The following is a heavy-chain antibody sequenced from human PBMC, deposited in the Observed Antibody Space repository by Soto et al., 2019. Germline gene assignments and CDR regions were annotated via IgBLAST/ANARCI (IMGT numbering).Heavy chain of an antibody. J-gene: IGHJ6*02. D-gene: IGHD3-9*01. CDR1: GYTFTGYY. V-gene: IGHV1-2*04. CDR2: INPNSGGT. CDR3: ARDPKYYDILTGYYRSDGMDV. Sequence: ASVKVSCKASGYTFTGYYMHWVRQAPGQGLEWMGWINPNSGGTNYAQKFQGWVTMTRDTSISTAYIELSRLRSDDTAVYYCARDPKYYDILTGYYRSDGMDVWGQGTTVTVSS.